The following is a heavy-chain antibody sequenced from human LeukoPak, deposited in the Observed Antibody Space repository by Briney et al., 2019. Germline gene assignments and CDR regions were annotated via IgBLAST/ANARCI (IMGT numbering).Heavy chain of an antibody. Sequence: GGSLRLSCAASGFTFSAYGMHWVRQSPGKGLEWVAVIWYDGSKKYYGDSVKGRFTISRDNAKNTLYLQMNSLAAEDTAVYYCARGPSKAGLYYFDNWGQGTLVTVSS. D-gene: IGHD4-11*01. V-gene: IGHV3-33*01. CDR2: IWYDGSKK. CDR1: GFTFSAYG. CDR3: ARGPSKAGLYYFDN. J-gene: IGHJ4*02.